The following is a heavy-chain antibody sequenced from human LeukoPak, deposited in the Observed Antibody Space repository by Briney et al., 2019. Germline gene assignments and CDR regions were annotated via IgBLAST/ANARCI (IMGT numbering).Heavy chain of an antibody. CDR3: ARDSWGLSGSYFLGSFDY. D-gene: IGHD1-26*01. CDR1: GFTFDDYG. V-gene: IGHV3-20*04. Sequence: GGSLRLSCAASGFTFDDYGMSWVRQAPGKGLEWVSGINWNGGSTGYADSVKGRFTISRDNAKNSLYLQMNSLRAEDTALYYCARDSWGLSGSYFLGSFDYWGQGTLVTVSS. CDR2: INWNGGST. J-gene: IGHJ4*02.